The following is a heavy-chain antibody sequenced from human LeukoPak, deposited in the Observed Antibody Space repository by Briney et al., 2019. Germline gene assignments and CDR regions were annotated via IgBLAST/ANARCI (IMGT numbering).Heavy chain of an antibody. J-gene: IGHJ1*01. CDR3: ARGRGYFQH. CDR1: GYSISSGYY. Sequence: SETLSLTCTVPGYSISSGYYWGWIRQPPGKGLEWIGEINHSGSTNYNPSLKSRVTISVDTSKNQFSLKLSSVTAADTAVYYCARGRGYFQHWGQGTLVTVSS. V-gene: IGHV4-38-2*02. CDR2: INHSGST. D-gene: IGHD3-10*01.